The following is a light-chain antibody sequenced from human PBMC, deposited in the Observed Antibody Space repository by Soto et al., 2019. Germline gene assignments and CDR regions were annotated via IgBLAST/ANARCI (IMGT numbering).Light chain of an antibody. Sequence: QSALTQPRSVSGSPGQSVTISCTGTSSDVGGYDYVSWYQHHPGKAPKLMIYDVDKRPSGVPGRFSGSKSGNTASLTISGLQAEDEADYYCSVWDDSLSAWVFGGGTKLTVL. V-gene: IGLV2-11*01. J-gene: IGLJ3*02. CDR1: SSDVGGYDY. CDR2: DVD. CDR3: SVWDDSLSAWV.